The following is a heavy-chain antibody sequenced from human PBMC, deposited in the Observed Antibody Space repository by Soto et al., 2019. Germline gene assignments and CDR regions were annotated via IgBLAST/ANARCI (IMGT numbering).Heavy chain of an antibody. CDR2: INPNSGGT. V-gene: IGHV1-2*02. CDR3: AGGGGGGRVRRMGY. J-gene: IGHJ4*02. D-gene: IGHD3-16*01. Sequence: QVQLVQSGAEVKKPGASVKVSCKASGYTFTGYYMHWVRQAPGQGLEWMGWINPNSGGTNYAQKFQGRVTMTRDTSIRQAYMGLGRMRTDDTAGYYCAGGGGGGRVRRMGYWGQGTLVTVSS. CDR1: GYTFTGYY.